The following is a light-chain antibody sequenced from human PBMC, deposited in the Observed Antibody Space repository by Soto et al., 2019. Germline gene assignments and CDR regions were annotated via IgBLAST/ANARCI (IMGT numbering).Light chain of an antibody. V-gene: IGLV3-21*02. J-gene: IGLJ3*02. CDR2: DDS. Sequence: SYELTQPPSVSVAPGQTARITWGGNNIGSKSVHWYQQKPGQAPVLVVYDDSDRPSGIPERFSGSNSGNTATLTISRVEAGDEADYYCQVWDSSSDHPEWVFGGGTKLTVL. CDR3: QVWDSSSDHPEWV. CDR1: NIGSKS.